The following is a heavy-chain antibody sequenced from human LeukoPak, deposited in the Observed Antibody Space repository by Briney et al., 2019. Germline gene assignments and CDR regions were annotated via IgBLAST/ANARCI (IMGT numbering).Heavy chain of an antibody. Sequence: HPGGSLRLSCAASGFTFRTSGMNWVRQAPGKGLEWVSYISSSGTTISYAQSVKGRFTITRDNAQNSLHLQMNSLRAEDAAVYYCVKPYYFSSGSLNWGQGTLVTVSS. CDR1: GFTFRTSG. CDR3: VKPYYFSSGSLN. D-gene: IGHD3-10*01. J-gene: IGHJ4*02. CDR2: ISSSGTTI. V-gene: IGHV3-48*01.